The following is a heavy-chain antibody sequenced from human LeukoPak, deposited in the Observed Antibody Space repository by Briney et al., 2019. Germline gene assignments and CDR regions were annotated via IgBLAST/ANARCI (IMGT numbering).Heavy chain of an antibody. Sequence: GGSLRLSCAASGFTFKIYSMNWVRQAPGKGLEWVSSISSSSSYIYYADSVKGRFTISRDNAKNSLYLQMNSLRAEDTAVYYCARDLMAVAGTADAFDIWGQGTMVTVSS. J-gene: IGHJ3*02. V-gene: IGHV3-21*01. CDR1: GFTFKIYS. D-gene: IGHD6-19*01. CDR2: ISSSSSYI. CDR3: ARDLMAVAGTADAFDI.